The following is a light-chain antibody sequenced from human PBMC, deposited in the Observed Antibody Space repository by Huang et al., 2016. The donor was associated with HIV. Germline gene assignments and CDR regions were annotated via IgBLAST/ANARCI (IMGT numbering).Light chain of an antibody. CDR3: QQYDTPPTT. CDR2: GAY. V-gene: IGKV3-15*01. J-gene: IGKJ3*01. CDR1: QSVGSN. Sequence: EIVMTQSPATLSVSPGERVTLSCRASQSVGSNSAWYQQKPGQAPRLLIFGAYKRAIGIPPRFRCSGSGTEFTLTISSLQSEDFAVYYCQQYDTPPTTFGPGTRVDIK.